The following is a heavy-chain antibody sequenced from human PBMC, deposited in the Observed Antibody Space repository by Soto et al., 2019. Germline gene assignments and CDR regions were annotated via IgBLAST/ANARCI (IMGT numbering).Heavy chain of an antibody. CDR1: GGSISQYY. Sequence: QVQLQESGPGLVKPSETLSLSCGVSGGSISQYYWSWIRQHAGKGLEWIGRIYSGGSTNYNPSLESRVTMSVDTSKNQFSRKLSSVNAADTAVYYCAGGPGGFVDFSLDYWGQGTLVTVSS. D-gene: IGHD3-10*01. J-gene: IGHJ4*02. V-gene: IGHV4-4*07. CDR2: IYSGGST. CDR3: AGGPGGFVDFSLDY.